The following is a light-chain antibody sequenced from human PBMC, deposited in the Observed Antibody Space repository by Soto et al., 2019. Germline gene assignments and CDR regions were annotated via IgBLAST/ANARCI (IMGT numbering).Light chain of an antibody. CDR1: QRVSSS. Sequence: EIVLTQSPATLSLSPGERATLSCSASQRVSSSVAWYQQNPGQPPSLLIYDASNRATCIPARFSRSRSGTDFTLSISSLEPEDSAVYYCHRPSNWPSTLGGGTKVEIK. V-gene: IGKV3-11*01. CDR3: HRPSNWPST. J-gene: IGKJ4*01. CDR2: DAS.